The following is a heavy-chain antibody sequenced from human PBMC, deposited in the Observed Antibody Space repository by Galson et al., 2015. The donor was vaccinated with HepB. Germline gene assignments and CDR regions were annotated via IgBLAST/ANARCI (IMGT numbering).Heavy chain of an antibody. Sequence: SVKVSCKASGYIFTNYGISWVRQAPGQGLEWMGWISIYNGNTNYAQKLQDRVTMTTDTSTRTAYMELRSLRSDDTAVYYCARAYSSGSYYGAFDIRGQGTMVTVSS. CDR3: ARAYSSGSYYGAFDI. V-gene: IGHV1-18*01. CDR1: GYIFTNYG. D-gene: IGHD3-22*01. CDR2: ISIYNGNT. J-gene: IGHJ3*02.